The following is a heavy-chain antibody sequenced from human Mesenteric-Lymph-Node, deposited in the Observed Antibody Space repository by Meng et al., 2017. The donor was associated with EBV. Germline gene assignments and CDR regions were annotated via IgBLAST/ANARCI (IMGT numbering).Heavy chain of an antibody. V-gene: IGHV4-34*01. D-gene: IGHD3-10*01. CDR2: INHSGST. Sequence: QVQLRHGGAGLLKPSETLSLTCDVYGESSSGYYWTWIRQPPGKGLEWIGEINHSGSTNYSPSLKSRVTISGDTSKKEFSLKLTSVTAADTAVYYCARGAAFLVQWGQGTLVTVSS. CDR3: ARGAAFLVQ. CDR1: GESSSGYY. J-gene: IGHJ4*02.